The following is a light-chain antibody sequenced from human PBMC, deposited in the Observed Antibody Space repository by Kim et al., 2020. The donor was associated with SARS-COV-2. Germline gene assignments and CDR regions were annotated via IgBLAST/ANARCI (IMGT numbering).Light chain of an antibody. V-gene: IGKV3-20*01. J-gene: IGKJ4*01. Sequence: LSPGERASLSCRASHTFSSTYLAWYQQKPGQAPRLLISGASSRATGIPDRFSGSGSGTDFTLTISRLEPEDSGVYYCQQYGSPLLTFGGGTKV. CDR3: QQYGSPLLT. CDR1: HTFSSTY. CDR2: GAS.